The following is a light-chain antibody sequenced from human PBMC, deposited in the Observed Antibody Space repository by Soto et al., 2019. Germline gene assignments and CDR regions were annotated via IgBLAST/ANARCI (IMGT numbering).Light chain of an antibody. Sequence: EIVLTQSPGTLSLSPGERATLSCRASQLVVTSYLHWYQHKPGQAPRLLISGALTRATGIPDRFSGSGSGTDFTLTISRLEPEDCAVYYCQLFGRSPTVGPGTKVHIK. V-gene: IGKV3-20*01. CDR3: QLFGRSPT. CDR1: QLVVTSY. CDR2: GAL. J-gene: IGKJ3*01.